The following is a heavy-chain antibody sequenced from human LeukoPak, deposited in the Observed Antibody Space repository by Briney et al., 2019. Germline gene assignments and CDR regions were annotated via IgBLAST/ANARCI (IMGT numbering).Heavy chain of an antibody. V-gene: IGHV3-7*01. D-gene: IGHD4-11*01. J-gene: IGHJ1*01. CDR1: GFIFSNSW. Sequence: TGGSLRLSCAGSGFIFSNSWMGWVRQAPGKGLEWVANVQHIGGETYYVDSVKGRFTISRDNAKNSVYLQMNSLGADDTAVYYCATYSILNAREFRYWGQGTLVTVTS. CDR3: ATYSILNAREFRY. CDR2: VQHIGGET.